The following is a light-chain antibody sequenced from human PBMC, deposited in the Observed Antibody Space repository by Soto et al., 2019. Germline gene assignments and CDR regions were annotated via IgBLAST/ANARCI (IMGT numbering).Light chain of an antibody. Sequence: LTQPASVSGSPGQSITISCTGTSSDVGSYNLVSWYQQHPGKAPKLTIYEVSKRPSGVSNRFSGSKSGNTASLTISGLQAEDEADYYCCSYAGSSTYVFGTGTKVTVL. CDR3: CSYAGSSTYV. CDR1: SSDVGSYNL. CDR2: EVS. V-gene: IGLV2-23*02. J-gene: IGLJ1*01.